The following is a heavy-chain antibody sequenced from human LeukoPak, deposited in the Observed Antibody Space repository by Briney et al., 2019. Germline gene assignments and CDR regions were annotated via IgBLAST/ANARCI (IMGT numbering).Heavy chain of an antibody. J-gene: IGHJ4*02. CDR1: GFTFTTYA. CDR2: TNSDGSRT. D-gene: IGHD3-10*01. CDR3: ARDRGINMVRGVIDY. V-gene: IGHV3-74*01. Sequence: PGGSLRLSCVASGFTFTTYAMTWVRQAPGKGLEWVSRTNSDGSRTDYADSVKGRFTISRDNAENTLYLQMNSLRVEDTAVYYCARDRGINMVRGVIDYWGQGTLVTVSS.